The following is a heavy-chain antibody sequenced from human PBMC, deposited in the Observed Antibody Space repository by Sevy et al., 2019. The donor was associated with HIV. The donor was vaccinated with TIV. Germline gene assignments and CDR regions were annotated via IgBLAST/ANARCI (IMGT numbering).Heavy chain of an antibody. Sequence: GGSLRLSCAASGFTFNNYAMNWVRQAPGKGLEWVSTIYGSGGTTYYADSVKGRFTISRDNSKNKLYLQMNSLRAEDTAVYYCAGGRYDSSGSFDAFDIWGQGTMVTVSS. CDR2: IYGSGGTT. D-gene: IGHD3-22*01. V-gene: IGHV3-23*01. CDR1: GFTFNNYA. J-gene: IGHJ3*02. CDR3: AGGRYDSSGSFDAFDI.